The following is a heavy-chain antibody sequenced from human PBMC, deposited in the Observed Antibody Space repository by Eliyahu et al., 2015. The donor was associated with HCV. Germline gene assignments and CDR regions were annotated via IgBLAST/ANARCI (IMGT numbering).Heavy chain of an antibody. CDR2: ISLGDSDT. J-gene: IGHJ6*02. CDR1: GYSFTSYW. Sequence: EVQLVQSGAEVKKPGESLKISCKGSGYSFTSYWIGWVXQMPGKGLECGWGISLGDSDTRYSPSFQGQVTISADKSISTAYLQWSSLKASDTAMYYCARHGEGIVVVPAAIRRPYYYYGMDVWGQGTTVTVSS. V-gene: IGHV5-51*01. D-gene: IGHD2-2*02. CDR3: ARHGEGIVVVPAAIRRPYYYYGMDV.